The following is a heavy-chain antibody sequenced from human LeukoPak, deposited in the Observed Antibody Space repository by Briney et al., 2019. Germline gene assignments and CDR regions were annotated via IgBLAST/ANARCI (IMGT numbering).Heavy chain of an antibody. CDR2: TWYEGGNK. Sequence: GRSLRLSCAASGFTFRSYGMHWVRQAPGKGLDWVAVTWYEGGNKYYAGSVKGRFTISRDNSKNTLYLQMNSLRAEDTAVYYCAREGSYYGMDVWGQGTTVTVSS. CDR1: GFTFRSYG. J-gene: IGHJ6*02. V-gene: IGHV3-33*01. D-gene: IGHD3-10*01. CDR3: AREGSYYGMDV.